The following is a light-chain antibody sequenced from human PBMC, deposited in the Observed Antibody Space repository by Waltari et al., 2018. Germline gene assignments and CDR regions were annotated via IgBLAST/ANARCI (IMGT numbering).Light chain of an antibody. J-gene: IGLJ2*01. V-gene: IGLV2-11*01. CDR2: DVS. CDR1: SHHVGGSNY. Sequence: LPQPRSVSGSPGPSVPLSCTGPSHHVGGSNYVSWSQQHPGKAPQLMIYDVSKRPSGVPDRFSASKSGNTASLTISGLQAEDEADYYCCSYAGSYTVVFGGGTKLTVL. CDR3: CSYAGSYTVV.